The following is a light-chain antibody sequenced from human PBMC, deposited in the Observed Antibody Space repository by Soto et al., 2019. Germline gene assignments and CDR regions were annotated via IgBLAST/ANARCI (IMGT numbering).Light chain of an antibody. V-gene: IGLV2-8*01. CDR2: GVN. J-gene: IGLJ2*01. CDR1: SSDVGGYDY. Sequence: QSALTQPPSASGSPGQSVTISFTGTSSDVGGYDYVSWYHQHPGKAPKFMIYGVNKRPSGVPDRFSGSKSGNTASLTVSGLQAEDEAEYYCSSYGGSNNFVVFGGGTKLTVL. CDR3: SSYGGSNNFVV.